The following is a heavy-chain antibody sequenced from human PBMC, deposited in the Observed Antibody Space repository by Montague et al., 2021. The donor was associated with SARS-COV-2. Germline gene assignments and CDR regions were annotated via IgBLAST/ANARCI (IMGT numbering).Heavy chain of an antibody. CDR1: GFTFSSYG. V-gene: IGHV3-33*01. J-gene: IGHJ6*02. Sequence: SLSLSCAASGFTFSSYGMRWVRQAPGKGLEWVAVIWYDGSNKYYADSVKGRFTISRDNSKNTLYLQMNSLRAEDTAVYYCARDVYYYDSSGYYYGRYYYYGMDVWGQGTTVTVSS. CDR3: ARDVYYYDSSGYYYGRYYYYGMDV. CDR2: IWYDGSNK. D-gene: IGHD3-22*01.